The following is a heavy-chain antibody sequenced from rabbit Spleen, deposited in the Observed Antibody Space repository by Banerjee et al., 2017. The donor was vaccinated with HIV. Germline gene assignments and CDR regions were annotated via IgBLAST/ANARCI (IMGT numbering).Heavy chain of an antibody. CDR1: GIDFSNYFY. V-gene: IGHV1S43*01. CDR2: IYTTSSST. D-gene: IGHD4-1*01. CDR3: ARDLTDAIGWNFGW. Sequence: QQQLEESGGGLVKPGGTLTLTCKASGIDFSNYFYMCWVRQAPGKGLELIACIYTTSSSTWYASWVNGRFTISRSTSLNTVDLKMTSLTAADTATYFCARDLTDAIGWNFGWWGPGTLVTVS. J-gene: IGHJ4*01.